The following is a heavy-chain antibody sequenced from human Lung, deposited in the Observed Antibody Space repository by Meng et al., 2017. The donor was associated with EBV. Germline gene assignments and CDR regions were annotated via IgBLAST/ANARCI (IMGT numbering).Heavy chain of an antibody. D-gene: IGHD1-14*01. CDR1: GCTIDDYY. Sequence: GELGEAGGRGVRAGGCPIRSLVALGCTIDDYYMRGVRQLPAKELAWLAGINYTSGTTNYAPSVKGRFTISSDKAKNSLYLQMSSLRAEDTALYYCARVPLWSPRTRNFDYWGQGTLVTVSS. V-gene: IGHV3-20*03. CDR3: ARVPLWSPRTRNFDY. J-gene: IGHJ4*02. CDR2: INYTSGTT.